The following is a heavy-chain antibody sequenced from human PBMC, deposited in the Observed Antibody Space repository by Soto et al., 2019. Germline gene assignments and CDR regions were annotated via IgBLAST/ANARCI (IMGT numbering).Heavy chain of an antibody. CDR2: IYYSAST. J-gene: IGHJ4*02. Sequence: SETLSLTCTVSAGSISSGGYYWSWIRQHPGKGLEWIGYIYYSASTYYNPSLKSRVTISVDTYKNQFSLKLSSVSAADTAVYYWARFGTSGDYAGPPLYYFDYWGQGTLVTVSS. CDR1: AGSISSGGYY. V-gene: IGHV4-31*03. D-gene: IGHD2-21*01. CDR3: ARFGTSGDYAGPPLYYFDY.